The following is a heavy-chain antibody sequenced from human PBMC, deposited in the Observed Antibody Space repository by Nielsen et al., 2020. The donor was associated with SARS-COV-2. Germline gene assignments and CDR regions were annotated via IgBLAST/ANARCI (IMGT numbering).Heavy chain of an antibody. CDR1: RGSISRGGFY. D-gene: IGHD2-15*01. CDR2: IFYSGST. CDR3: ARHACSGGSCYFRVNYYYYYGMDV. V-gene: IGHV4-31*03. J-gene: IGHJ6*02. Sequence: SETLSLTCTVSRGSISRGGFYWSWIRQHPGKGLEWIGYIFYSGSTHYSPSLKSRATISVDTSQNQFSLELTSVTAADTAVYYCARHACSGGSCYFRVNYYYYYGMDVWGQGTTVTVSS.